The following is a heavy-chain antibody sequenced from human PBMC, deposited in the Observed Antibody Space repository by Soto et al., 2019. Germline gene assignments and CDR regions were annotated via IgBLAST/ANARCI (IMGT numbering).Heavy chain of an antibody. J-gene: IGHJ6*02. CDR1: GFSLSTSGMC. D-gene: IGHD4-17*01. V-gene: IGHV2-70*11. Sequence: VSGPTLVNPTQTLTLTCTFSGFSLSTSGMCVSWIRQPPGKALEWLARIDWDDDKYYSTSLKTRLTISKDTSKNQVVLTMTNMDPVDTATYYCARIRWIDYAESYYYYGMDVWGQGTTVTVSS. CDR3: ARIRWIDYAESYYYYGMDV. CDR2: IDWDDDK.